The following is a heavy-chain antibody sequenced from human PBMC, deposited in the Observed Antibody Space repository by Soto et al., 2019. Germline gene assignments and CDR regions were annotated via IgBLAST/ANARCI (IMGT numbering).Heavy chain of an antibody. D-gene: IGHD2-21*02. CDR3: AREGNCGGDCGGAFDI. CDR2: IIPIFGTA. CDR1: GGTFSSYA. V-gene: IGHV1-69*12. J-gene: IGHJ3*02. Sequence: QVQLVQSGAEVKKPGSSVKVSCKASGGTFSSYAISWVRQAPGQGLEWMGGIIPIFGTANYAQKFQGRVTITADESTSTAYMELSSLRSEDTAVYYCAREGNCGGDCGGAFDIWGQGTMVTVSS.